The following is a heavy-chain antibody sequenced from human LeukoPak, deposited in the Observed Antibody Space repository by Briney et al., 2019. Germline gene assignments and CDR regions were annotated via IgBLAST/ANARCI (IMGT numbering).Heavy chain of an antibody. V-gene: IGHV3-23*01. CDR2: ISGSGGSK. Sequence: GGSLRLSCAASGFTFSSYAMTWVRQAPGKGMEWVSSISGSGGSKHYVDSVKGRFTISRDSSKNTLSLQMNSLTAEDTAVYYCAKMRGQYYHSYYMDAWGKGTTVAVSS. CDR1: GFTFSSYA. CDR3: AKMRGQYYHSYYMDA. J-gene: IGHJ6*03.